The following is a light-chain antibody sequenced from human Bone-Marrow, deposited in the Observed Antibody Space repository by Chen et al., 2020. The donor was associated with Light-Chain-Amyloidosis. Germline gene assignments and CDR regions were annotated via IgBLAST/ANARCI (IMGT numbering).Light chain of an antibody. V-gene: IGLV3-21*02. J-gene: IGLJ3*02. CDR2: DDS. CDR1: NIGSTS. Sequence: SYVLTQPSSASVAPGQTGTIACGGNNIGSTSVHWYQQTPGQAPLLVVYDDSDRPSGIPGRLSGSNSGTTATLTISRVEAGDEADYYCQVWDRSSDRPVFGGGTKLTVL. CDR3: QVWDRSSDRPV.